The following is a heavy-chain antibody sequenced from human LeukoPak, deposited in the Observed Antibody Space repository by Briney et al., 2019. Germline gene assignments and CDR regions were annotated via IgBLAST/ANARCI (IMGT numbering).Heavy chain of an antibody. D-gene: IGHD3-16*01. CDR3: ARIWLRAFDI. CDR2: IYPDDSDT. Sequence: GESLQISCKGSGYRFTNYWIAWVRQMPGKGMEWRGIIYPDDSDTRYSPSFQGQVTISADKSISTAYLQWSSLKASDTAMYYCARIWLRAFDIWGQGTMVTVSS. V-gene: IGHV5-51*01. CDR1: GYRFTNYW. J-gene: IGHJ3*02.